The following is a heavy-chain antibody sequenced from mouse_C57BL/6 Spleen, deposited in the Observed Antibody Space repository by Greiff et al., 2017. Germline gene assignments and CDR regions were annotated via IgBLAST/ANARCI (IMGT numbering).Heavy chain of an antibody. Sequence: VQLQQPGAELVRPGSSVKLSCKASGYTFTSYWMDWVKQRPGQGLEWIGNIYPSDGETHYNQKFKDKATLTVDKSSSTAYMQLSSLTSEDSAVYYCARSPCYGHYYAMDYWGQGTSVTVSS. CDR1: GYTFTSYW. V-gene: IGHV1-61*01. CDR2: IYPSDGET. J-gene: IGHJ4*01. CDR3: ARSPCYGHYYAMDY. D-gene: IGHD1-1*01.